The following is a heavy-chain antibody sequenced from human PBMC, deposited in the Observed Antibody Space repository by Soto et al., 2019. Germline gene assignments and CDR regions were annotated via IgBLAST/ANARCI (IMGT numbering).Heavy chain of an antibody. D-gene: IGHD4-4*01. J-gene: IGHJ6*02. CDR3: ARVTNPSFYYYGMDV. CDR2: IYPGDSDT. V-gene: IGHV5-51*01. CDR1: GYSFTSYW. Sequence: GESLKISCKGSGYSFTSYWIGWVRQMPGKGLEWMGIIYPGDSDTRYSPSFQGQVTISADKSISTAYLQWSSLKASDTAMYYCARVTNPSFYYYGMDVWGQGTTVTVSS.